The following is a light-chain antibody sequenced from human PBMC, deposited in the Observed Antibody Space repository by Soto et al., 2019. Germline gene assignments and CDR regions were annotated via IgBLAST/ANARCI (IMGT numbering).Light chain of an antibody. J-gene: IGLJ2*01. CDR3: CSYAGSPNFVL. V-gene: IGLV2-23*01. CDR2: EGS. CDR1: SSDVGTYSL. Sequence: QSALTQPASVSESPGQSIIISCTGASSDVGTYSLVSWYRQHPGKAPKLMIYEGSRRPSGVSSRFSGSTSDNTASLTISGLQAEDEADYYCCSYAGSPNFVLFGGGTKVTVL.